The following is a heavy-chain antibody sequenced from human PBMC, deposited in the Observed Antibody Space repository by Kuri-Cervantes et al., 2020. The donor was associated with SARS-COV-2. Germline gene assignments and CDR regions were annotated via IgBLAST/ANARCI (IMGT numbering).Heavy chain of an antibody. D-gene: IGHD2-21*01. J-gene: IGHJ4*02. V-gene: IGHV3-30-3*01. CDR3: ARGWLFGY. CDR1: ESTFSSYA. CDR2: ISYDGSNK. Sequence: GGSLRLSCAASESTFSSYAMHWVRQAPGKGLEWVGVISYDGSNKDYADSVRGRFTISRDNSNNTLYLQMNSLRAEDTAVYYCARGWLFGYWGQGTLVTVSS.